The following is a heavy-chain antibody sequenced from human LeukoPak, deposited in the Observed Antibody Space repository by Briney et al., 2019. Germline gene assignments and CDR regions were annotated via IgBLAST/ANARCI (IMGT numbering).Heavy chain of an antibody. J-gene: IGHJ4*02. CDR2: IWYDGSKK. V-gene: IGHV3-33*01. CDR1: GFTFSSYG. D-gene: IGHD4-23*01. Sequence: AGGSLRLSCAASGFTFSSYGMHWVRQAPGKGLEWVAVIWYDGSKKYYADSVKGRLAISRGNSKNTLYLQMDSLRAEDTAVYYCARGYGGNSGYFDYWGQGTLVTVSS. CDR3: ARGYGGNSGYFDY.